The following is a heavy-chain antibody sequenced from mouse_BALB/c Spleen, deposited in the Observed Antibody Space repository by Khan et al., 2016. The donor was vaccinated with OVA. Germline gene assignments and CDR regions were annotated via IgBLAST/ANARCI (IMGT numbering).Heavy chain of an antibody. Sequence: VQLQQSGAELAKPGASVKMSCKASGYTFTSYWMHWVTQRPGQGLEWIGYINPSTGYTEYNQRFTDKATLTADKSSSTAYMQLSSLTSEESAVYYCANQGSSSAWLTYWGQGTLVTVSA. CDR2: INPSTGYT. CDR3: ANQGSSSAWLTY. V-gene: IGHV1-7*01. D-gene: IGHD1-1*01. J-gene: IGHJ3*01. CDR1: GYTFTSYW.